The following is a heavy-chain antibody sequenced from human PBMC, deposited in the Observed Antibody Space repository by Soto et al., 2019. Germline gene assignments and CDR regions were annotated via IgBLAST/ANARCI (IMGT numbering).Heavy chain of an antibody. CDR2: IYWDDDK. J-gene: IGHJ4*02. CDR3: AHSRLISGSLDY. Sequence: QITLKESGPTLVKPTQTLTLTCTFSGFSLSTSGVGVGWIRQPPGNALEWLALIYWDDDKRYSPSLKSRLTITKATSTNQGALTMTNMYPVDTATYECAHSRLISGSLDYWGQGTLVTVSS. CDR1: GFSLSTSGVG. D-gene: IGHD1-26*01. V-gene: IGHV2-5*02.